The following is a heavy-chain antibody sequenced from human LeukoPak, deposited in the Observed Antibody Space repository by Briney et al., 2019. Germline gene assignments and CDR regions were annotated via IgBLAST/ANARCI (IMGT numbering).Heavy chain of an antibody. CDR1: GYSFIHFW. V-gene: IGHV5-51*01. J-gene: IGHJ3*02. CDR2: IYPGDSDT. Sequence: GESLKISCKGSGYSFIHFWIGWVRQMPGKGLEWMGIIYPGDSDTRYSPSFQGQVTISAGKSISTAYLQWSSLKASDTAMYYCASRINDAFDIWGQGTMVTVSS. CDR3: ASRINDAFDI.